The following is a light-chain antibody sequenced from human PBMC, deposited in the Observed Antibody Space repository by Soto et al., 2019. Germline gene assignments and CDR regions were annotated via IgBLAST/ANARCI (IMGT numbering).Light chain of an antibody. CDR1: ALPKQY. Sequence: SYELTQPPSVSVSPGQTARITCSGDALPKQYVYWYQQRPGQAPVRVMYKDTERPSGIPERFSGSSSGTTVTLTISGVQTEDEADYYCQSADSSGAYVVFGAGTKLTVL. CDR3: QSADSSGAYVV. CDR2: KDT. J-gene: IGLJ3*02. V-gene: IGLV3-25*02.